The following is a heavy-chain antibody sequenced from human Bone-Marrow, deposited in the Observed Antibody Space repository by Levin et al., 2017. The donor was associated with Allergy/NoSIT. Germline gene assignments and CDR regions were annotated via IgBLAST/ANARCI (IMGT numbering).Heavy chain of an antibody. Sequence: GESLKISCAASGFTFSSFSMSWVRQAPGEGLEWVSSISSDSNYIYYADSVKGRFTISRDNAKNSLFLQMNSLRAEDMAVYYCARGNYGLFDSWGQGTLVTVSS. CDR1: GFTFSSFS. J-gene: IGHJ4*02. CDR2: ISSDSNYI. V-gene: IGHV3-21*01. CDR3: ARGNYGLFDS. D-gene: IGHD3-10*01.